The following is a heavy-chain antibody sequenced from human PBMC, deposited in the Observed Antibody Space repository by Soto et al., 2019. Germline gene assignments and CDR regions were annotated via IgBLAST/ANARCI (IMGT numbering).Heavy chain of an antibody. CDR2: ISWNGNTI. V-gene: IGHV3-9*01. CDR3: EKDPPYSSSWSRVFDI. Sequence: GGSLRLSCAASGFTFADYAMHWVRQAPGKGLEWVSGISWNGNTIGYADSVEGRFTISRDNAKNSLYLQMNGLRAEDTALYYCEKDPPYSSSWSRVFDIGGRGTMVTVSS. D-gene: IGHD6-13*01. J-gene: IGHJ3*02. CDR1: GFTFADYA.